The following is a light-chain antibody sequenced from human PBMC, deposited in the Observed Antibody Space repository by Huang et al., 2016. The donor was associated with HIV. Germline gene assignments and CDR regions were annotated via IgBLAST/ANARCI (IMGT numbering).Light chain of an antibody. CDR1: QSLLHSDGKTY. CDR2: EVA. Sequence: DIVMTQTPLSLSVTPGQPASISCKSSQSLLHSDGKTYLYWYLQKPGQPPQLLIYEVANRLSGVPERCSGSGSGTNFTVKISRVEAGDVGVYYCMHSTQHPYTFGQGTKLESK. J-gene: IGKJ2*01. V-gene: IGKV2D-29*01. CDR3: MHSTQHPYT.